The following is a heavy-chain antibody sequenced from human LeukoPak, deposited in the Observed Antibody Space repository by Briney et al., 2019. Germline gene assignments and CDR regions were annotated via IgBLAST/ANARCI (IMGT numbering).Heavy chain of an antibody. J-gene: IGHJ4*02. CDR3: ARGYSSGWYRREQYFGY. V-gene: IGHV3-33*01. CDR2: IWYDGSNK. D-gene: IGHD6-19*01. CDR1: GFTFSSYG. Sequence: GRSLRLSCAASGFTFSSYGMHWVRQAPGKGLEWVAVIWYDGSNKYYADSVKGRFTISRDNSKNTLYLQMNSLRAEDTAVYYCARGYSSGWYRREQYFGYWGQGTLVTVSS.